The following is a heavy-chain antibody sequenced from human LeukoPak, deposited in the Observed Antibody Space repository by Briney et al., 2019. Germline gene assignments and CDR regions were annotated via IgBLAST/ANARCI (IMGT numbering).Heavy chain of an antibody. J-gene: IGHJ4*02. CDR2: IYYSGST. CDR1: GASISRYY. D-gene: IGHD1-7*01. Sequence: SETLSLTCTVSGASISRYYWGWIRQPPGKGLEWIGHIYYSGSTFYNPSLKSRVTISVDTSKNQFSLKLRSVTAADTAMFYCARLYGNFQNYYDYWGQGTLVAVSS. CDR3: ARLYGNFQNYYDY. V-gene: IGHV4-39*07.